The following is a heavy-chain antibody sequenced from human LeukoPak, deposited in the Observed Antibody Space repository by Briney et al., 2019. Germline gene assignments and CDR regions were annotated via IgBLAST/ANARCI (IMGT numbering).Heavy chain of an antibody. Sequence: GGSLRLSCAASGFTFSSYAMSWVRQAPGKGLEWVSAISGSGGSTYYADSVKGRFTISRDNSKNTLYLQMNSLRAEDTAVYYCAREGCSSTSCYLLGSPQSQHTNYYDFWSGTYFDYWGQGTLVTVSS. J-gene: IGHJ4*02. V-gene: IGHV3-23*01. CDR3: AREGCSSTSCYLLGSPQSQHTNYYDFWSGTYFDY. D-gene: IGHD2-2*01. CDR2: ISGSGGST. CDR1: GFTFSSYA.